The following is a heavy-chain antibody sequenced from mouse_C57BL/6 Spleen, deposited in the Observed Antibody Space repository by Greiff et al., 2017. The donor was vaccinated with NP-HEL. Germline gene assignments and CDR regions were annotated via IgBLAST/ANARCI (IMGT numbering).Heavy chain of an antibody. Sequence: EVQGVESGGGLVKPGGSLKLSCAASGFTFSSYAMSWVRQTPEKRLEWVATISDGGSYTYYPDNVKGRFTISRDNAKNNLYLQMSHLKSEDTAMYYCARDGSSSSFFYYFDYWGQGTTLTVSS. V-gene: IGHV5-4*01. CDR2: ISDGGSYT. J-gene: IGHJ2*01. D-gene: IGHD1-1*01. CDR1: GFTFSSYA. CDR3: ARDGSSSSFFYYFDY.